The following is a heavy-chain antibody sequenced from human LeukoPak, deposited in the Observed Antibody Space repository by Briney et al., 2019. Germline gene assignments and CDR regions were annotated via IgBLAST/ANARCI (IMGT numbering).Heavy chain of an antibody. CDR2: INPNRGGT. Sequence: GASVKVSCEASGYTFTGYYMYWGRQAPGQGLEWIGRINPNRGGTNYAPKFRGRVIMTIDTSTTTAYLEMRSLTSDDTAVYYCARGRFLWGRGNWFDLWRQGTLVTVTS. CDR3: ARGRFLWGRGNWFDL. CDR1: GYTFTGYY. J-gene: IGHJ5*02. V-gene: IGHV1-2*06. D-gene: IGHD3-3*01.